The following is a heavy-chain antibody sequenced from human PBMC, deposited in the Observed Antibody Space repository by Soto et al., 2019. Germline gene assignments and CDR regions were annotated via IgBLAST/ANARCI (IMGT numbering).Heavy chain of an antibody. V-gene: IGHV3-23*01. CDR2: ISGSGGST. D-gene: IGHD3-22*01. CDR1: GFTFSSYA. CDR3: AKRTPYYYDSSGYSPFDP. J-gene: IGHJ5*02. Sequence: GSRRLSCAASGFTFSSYAMSWVRQAPGKGLEWVSAISGSGGSTYYADSVKGRFTISRDNSKNTLYLQMNSLRAEDTAVYYCAKRTPYYYDSSGYSPFDPWGQGTLVTVSS.